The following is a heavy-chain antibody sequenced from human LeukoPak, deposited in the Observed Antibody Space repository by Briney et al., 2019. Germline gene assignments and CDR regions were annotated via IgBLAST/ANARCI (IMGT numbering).Heavy chain of an antibody. CDR3: ARMVRGVRPRYFDL. Sequence: SETPSLTCAVYGGSFSGYYWSWIRQPPGKGLEWIGEINHSGSTNYNPSLKSRVTISVDTSENQFSLKLSSVTAADTAVYYCARMVRGVRPRYFDLWGRGTLVTVSS. J-gene: IGHJ2*01. CDR1: GGSFSGYY. V-gene: IGHV4-34*01. CDR2: INHSGST. D-gene: IGHD3-10*01.